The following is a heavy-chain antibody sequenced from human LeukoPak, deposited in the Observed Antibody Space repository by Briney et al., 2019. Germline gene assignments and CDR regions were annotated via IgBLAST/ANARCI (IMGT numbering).Heavy chain of an antibody. Sequence: GGSLRLSCAASGFTFSSYWMSWVRQAPGKGLEWVANIKQDGSEKYYVDSVKGRFTISRDNAKNTLYLQMNSLRAGDTALYYCAKESLRGHSYGFDNWGQGTLVTVSS. CDR1: GFTFSSYW. D-gene: IGHD5-18*01. CDR3: AKESLRGHSYGFDN. V-gene: IGHV3-7*03. CDR2: IKQDGSEK. J-gene: IGHJ4*02.